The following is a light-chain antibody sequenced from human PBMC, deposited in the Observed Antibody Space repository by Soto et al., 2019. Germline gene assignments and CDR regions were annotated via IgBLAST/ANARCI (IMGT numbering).Light chain of an antibody. J-gene: IGKJ5*01. CDR2: GGS. Sequence: EVVMTQSPATLSVPPGDRATLSCRASESVRSGLAWYQQQPGQAPRLLIYGGSIRAADVPDRFSGSGSGTEFTLTISTMQSEDFAVYYCQQYNDWTTITFGQGTRLEAK. V-gene: IGKV3-15*01. CDR3: QQYNDWTTIT. CDR1: ESVRSG.